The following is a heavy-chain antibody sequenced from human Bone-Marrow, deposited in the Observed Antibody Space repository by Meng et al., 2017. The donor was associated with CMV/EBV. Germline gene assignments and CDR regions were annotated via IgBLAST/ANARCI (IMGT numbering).Heavy chain of an antibody. CDR2: ISSSSSYI. Sequence: GGSLRLSCAASGFTFSSYSMNWVRQAPGKGLEWVSSISSSSSYIYYADSVKGRFTISRDNAKNSLYLQMNSLRAEDTAVYYCAREVMATMGGYYYGMDVWGQGTTVTGSS. CDR3: AREVMATMGGYYYGMDV. J-gene: IGHJ6*01. CDR1: GFTFSSYS. V-gene: IGHV3-21*01. D-gene: IGHD5-24*01.